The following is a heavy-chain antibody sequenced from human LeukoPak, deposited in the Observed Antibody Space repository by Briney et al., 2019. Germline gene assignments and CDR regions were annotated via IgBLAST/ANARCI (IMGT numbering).Heavy chain of an antibody. V-gene: IGHV3-33*06. Sequence: GRSLRLSCAASGFTFSSYGMHWVRQAPGKGLEWVAVIWYDGSNKYYADSVKGRFTISRDNPKNTLYLQMNSLRAEDTAVYYCAKDFTPHRGSYGIDYWGQGTLVTVSS. D-gene: IGHD1-26*01. CDR1: GFTFSSYG. CDR3: AKDFTPHRGSYGIDY. J-gene: IGHJ4*02. CDR2: IWYDGSNK.